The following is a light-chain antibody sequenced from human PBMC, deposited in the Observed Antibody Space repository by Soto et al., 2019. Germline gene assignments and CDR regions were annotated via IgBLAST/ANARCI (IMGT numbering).Light chain of an antibody. J-gene: IGKJ1*01. Sequence: DIQMTQSPSTLSGSVGDGVTITCRASRTISSWLAWYQQKPGKAPKLLIYKASTLKSGVPSRFSGSGSGTEFTLTISSLQPDDFATYYCQHYNSYSEAFGQGTKVDI. CDR2: KAS. CDR1: RTISSW. V-gene: IGKV1-5*03. CDR3: QHYNSYSEA.